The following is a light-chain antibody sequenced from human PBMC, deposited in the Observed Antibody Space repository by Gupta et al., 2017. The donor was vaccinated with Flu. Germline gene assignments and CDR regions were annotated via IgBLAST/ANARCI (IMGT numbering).Light chain of an antibody. CDR1: NIGNRH. V-gene: IGLV3-21*02. CDR3: QVWDYSDDRIP. J-gene: IGLJ2*01. CDR2: DNR. Sequence: SNVLTQPPSLSVAPGQTARLTCEGYNIGNRHVHWYRQKPGRAPMLVVYDNRDRPSGIPGRFSGSNSGNAATLTISRVEAGEEGDYYCQVWDYSDDRIPFGGGTRLTVL.